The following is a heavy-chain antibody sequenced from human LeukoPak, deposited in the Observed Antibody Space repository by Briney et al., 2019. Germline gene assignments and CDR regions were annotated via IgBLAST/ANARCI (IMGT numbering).Heavy chain of an antibody. J-gene: IGHJ6*02. CDR2: ISKSSSNI. D-gene: IGHD2-2*03. V-gene: IGHV3-21*01. Sequence: GGSLRLSCTASGFTFSSYAMNWVRQAPGKGLEWVSSISKSSSNIYYADSVRGRLTISRDNAKNSLYLQMNSLRAEDTAVYYCARDRPGYCSSTSCYDLSYYYYGMDVWGQGTTVTVSS. CDR3: ARDRPGYCSSTSCYDLSYYYYGMDV. CDR1: GFTFSSYA.